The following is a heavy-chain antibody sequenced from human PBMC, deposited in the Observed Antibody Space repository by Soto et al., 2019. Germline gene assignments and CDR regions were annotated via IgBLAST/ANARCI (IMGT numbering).Heavy chain of an antibody. CDR1: GDSVSSNSAA. D-gene: IGHD6-6*01. J-gene: IGHJ6*02. Sequence: SQTLSLTCAISGDSVSSNSAAWNWIRQSPSRGLEWLGRTYYRSKWYNDYAVSVKSRITINPDTSKNQFSLQLNSVTPEDPAVYYCARFFMGAARLYYYYYGMDVWGQGTTVTVSS. CDR2: TYYRSKWYN. V-gene: IGHV6-1*01. CDR3: ARFFMGAARLYYYYYGMDV.